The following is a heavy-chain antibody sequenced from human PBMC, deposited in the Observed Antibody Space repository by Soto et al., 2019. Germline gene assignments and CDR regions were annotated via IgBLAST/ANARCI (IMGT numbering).Heavy chain of an antibody. CDR2: INAGNGNT. V-gene: IGHV1-3*01. CDR1: GYTFTSYA. J-gene: IGHJ3*02. CDR3: ARVLMVGLEGWRDAFDI. Sequence: ASVKVSCKASGYTFTSYAMHWVRQAPGQRLEWMGWINAGNGNTKYSQKFQGRVTITRDTSASTAYMELSSLRSEDTAVYYCARVLMVGLEGWRDAFDIWGQGTMVTVSS. D-gene: IGHD1-26*01.